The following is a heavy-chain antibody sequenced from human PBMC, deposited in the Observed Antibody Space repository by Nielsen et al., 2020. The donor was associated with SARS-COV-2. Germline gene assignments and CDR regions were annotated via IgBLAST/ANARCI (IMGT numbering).Heavy chain of an antibody. CDR1: GFTFSDYY. J-gene: IGHJ3*02. CDR3: ARDRIPYGSGRGGNAFDI. V-gene: IGHV3-11*06. CDR2: ISSSSSYT. D-gene: IGHD3-10*01. Sequence: GESLKISCAASGFTFSDYYMSWIRQAPGKGLEWASFISSSSSYTNYADSVKGRFTISRDNAKNSLYLQMNSLRAEDTAVYYCARDRIPYGSGRGGNAFDIWGQGTMVTVSS.